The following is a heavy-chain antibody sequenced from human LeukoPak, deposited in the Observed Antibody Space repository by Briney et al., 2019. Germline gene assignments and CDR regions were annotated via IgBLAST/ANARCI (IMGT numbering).Heavy chain of an antibody. CDR1: GFTFSSYG. CDR2: IWYDGSNK. Sequence: GGSLRLSCAASGFTFSSYGMHWVRQAPGKGLEWVAVIWYDGSNKYYADSVKGRFTISRDNSKNTLYLQMNSLRADDTAVYYCARDETYYDILTGYQNGYYFDYWGQGTLVTVSS. J-gene: IGHJ4*02. D-gene: IGHD3-9*01. CDR3: ARDETYYDILTGYQNGYYFDY. V-gene: IGHV3-33*01.